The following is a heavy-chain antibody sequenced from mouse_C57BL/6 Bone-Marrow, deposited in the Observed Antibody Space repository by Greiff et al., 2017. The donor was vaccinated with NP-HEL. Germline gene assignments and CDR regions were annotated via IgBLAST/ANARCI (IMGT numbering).Heavy chain of an antibody. V-gene: IGHV5-9*01. Sequence: EVHLVESGGGLVKPGGSLKLSCAASGFTFSSYTMSWVRQTPEKRLEWVATISGGGGNTYYPDSVKGRFTISRDNAKNTLYLQMSSLRSEDTALYYCARRGYVPFGDWGQGTLVTVSA. CDR1: GFTFSSYT. D-gene: IGHD3-1*01. CDR2: ISGGGGNT. J-gene: IGHJ3*01. CDR3: ARRGYVPFGD.